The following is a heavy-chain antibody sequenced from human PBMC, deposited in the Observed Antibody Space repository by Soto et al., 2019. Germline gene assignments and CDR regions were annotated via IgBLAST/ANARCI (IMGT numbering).Heavy chain of an antibody. CDR2: ISGNGEII. CDR1: GFTFSSYA. Sequence: GGSLRLSCAASGFTFSSYAMNWVRRAPGKGLEWISYISGNGEIIQYAASARGRFTISRDNAENSVYLEMDSLRAEDTALYYCARDVDADFRTDFDYWGRGTLVTVSS. J-gene: IGHJ4*02. D-gene: IGHD4-17*01. CDR3: ARDVDADFRTDFDY. V-gene: IGHV3-48*04.